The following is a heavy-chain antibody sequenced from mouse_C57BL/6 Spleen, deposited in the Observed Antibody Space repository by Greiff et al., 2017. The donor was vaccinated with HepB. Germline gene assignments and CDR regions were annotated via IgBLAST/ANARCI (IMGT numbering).Heavy chain of an antibody. CDR3: ARPGTGSLDY. D-gene: IGHD4-1*01. J-gene: IGHJ4*01. CDR2: IYPGDGDT. Sequence: QVQLKQSGPELVKPGASVKISCKASGYAFSSSWMNWVKQRPGKGLEWIGGIYPGDGDTNYNGKFKGKATLTADKSSSTAYMQLSSLTAEDSVVYFCARPGTGSLDYWGQGTSVTVSS. V-gene: IGHV1-82*01. CDR1: GYAFSSSW.